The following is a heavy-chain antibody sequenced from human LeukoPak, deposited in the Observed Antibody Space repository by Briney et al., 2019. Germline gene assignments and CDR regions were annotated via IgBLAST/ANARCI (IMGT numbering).Heavy chain of an antibody. J-gene: IGHJ5*02. CDR2: IYYSGST. D-gene: IGHD3-22*01. V-gene: IGHV4-61*08. Sequence: SETLSLTCTVSGGSISSGGYYWSWIRQHPGKGLEWIGYIYYSGSTNYNPSLKSRVTISVDTSKNQFSLKLSSVTAADTAVYYCARADSSRGFDPWGQGTLVTVSS. CDR3: ARADSSRGFDP. CDR1: GGSISSGGYY.